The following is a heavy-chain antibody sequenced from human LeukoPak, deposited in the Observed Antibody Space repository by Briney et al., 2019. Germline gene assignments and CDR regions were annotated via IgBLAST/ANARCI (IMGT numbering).Heavy chain of an antibody. J-gene: IGHJ4*02. CDR2: IYYSGNA. CDR3: ARASPDDYGDYESY. Sequence: SQTLSLTCTVSGGSISSGGYYWSWIRQHPGKGLEWIGYIYYSGNAHYNPSLKSRLTISVDTSKNQFSLKLTSVAAADTAVYYCARASPDDYGDYESYWGQGTLVTVSS. V-gene: IGHV4-31*03. D-gene: IGHD4-17*01. CDR1: GGSISSGGYY.